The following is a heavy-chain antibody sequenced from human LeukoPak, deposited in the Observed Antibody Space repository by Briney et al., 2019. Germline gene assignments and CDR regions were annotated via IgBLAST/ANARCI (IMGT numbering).Heavy chain of an antibody. CDR1: GFTFDDYA. D-gene: IGHD3-22*01. Sequence: GGSLRLSCAASGFTFDDYAMHWVRQAPGKGLEWVSGINWNSGNIAYADSVKGRFTVSRDNSKNTLYMQMNTLRAEDTAVFYCAKVSPRYFDSSGYHFFDYWGQGTLVTVSS. V-gene: IGHV3-9*01. J-gene: IGHJ4*02. CDR2: INWNSGNI. CDR3: AKVSPRYFDSSGYHFFDY.